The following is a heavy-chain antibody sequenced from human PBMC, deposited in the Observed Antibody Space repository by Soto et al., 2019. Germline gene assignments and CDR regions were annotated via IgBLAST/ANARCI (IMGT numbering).Heavy chain of an antibody. V-gene: IGHV3-33*01. CDR1: GFAFNNYG. J-gene: IGHJ4*02. CDR3: TRAAIRGELLEY. CDR2: IWHDGSNK. Sequence: QVQLVESGGGVVQPGRSLRLSCAASGFAFNNYGMHWVRQAPGKGLEWVALIWHDGSNKGYADSVKGRCTISRDNSKNTLNLQMNSLRLEDTAVYYCTRAAIRGELLEYWGQGTQVTVSS. D-gene: IGHD1-26*01.